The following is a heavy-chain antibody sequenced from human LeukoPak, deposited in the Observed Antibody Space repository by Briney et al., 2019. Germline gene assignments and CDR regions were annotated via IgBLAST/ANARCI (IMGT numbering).Heavy chain of an antibody. J-gene: IGHJ4*02. Sequence: GGSLRLSCAASGFTVSSNYMSWVRQAPGKGLEWVSVVYSGGSTYYADSVKGRFTISRDNSKNTLYLQMNSLRAEDTAVYYCARDRSGAYSFDYWGQGTLVTVSS. CDR1: GFTVSSNY. CDR3: ARDRSGAYSFDY. V-gene: IGHV3-66*01. D-gene: IGHD2-15*01. CDR2: VYSGGST.